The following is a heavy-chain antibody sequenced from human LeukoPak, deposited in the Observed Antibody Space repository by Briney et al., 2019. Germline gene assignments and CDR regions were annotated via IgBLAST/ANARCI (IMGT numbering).Heavy chain of an antibody. D-gene: IGHD1-1*01. CDR2: ISSSSSYI. CDR3: ARERQLERLAFGKEGSAFDY. Sequence: GGSLRLSCAASGFTFSSYWMHWVRQAPGKGLEWVSSISSSSSYIYYADSVKGRFTISRDNAKNSLYLQMNRLRAEDTAVYYCARERQLERLAFGKEGSAFDYWGQGTLVTVSS. V-gene: IGHV3-21*01. J-gene: IGHJ4*02. CDR1: GFTFSSYW.